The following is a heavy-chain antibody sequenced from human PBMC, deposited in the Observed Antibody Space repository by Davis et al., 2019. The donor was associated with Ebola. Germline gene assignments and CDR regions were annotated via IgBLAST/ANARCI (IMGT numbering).Heavy chain of an antibody. Sequence: PGGSLRLSCAASGFTFSSYWMHWVRQAPGKGLVWVSRINSDGSSTSYADSVKGRFTISRDNAKNTLYLQMNSLRAEDTAVYYCARDYSNLDPFGYYYMDVWGKGTTVTVSS. J-gene: IGHJ6*03. V-gene: IGHV3-74*01. D-gene: IGHD4-11*01. CDR2: INSDGSST. CDR3: ARDYSNLDPFGYYYMDV. CDR1: GFTFSSYW.